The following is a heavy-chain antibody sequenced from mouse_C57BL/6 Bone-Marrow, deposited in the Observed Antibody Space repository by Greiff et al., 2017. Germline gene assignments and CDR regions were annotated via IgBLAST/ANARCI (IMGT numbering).Heavy chain of an antibody. Sequence: VPLQQSGPELVKPGASVKISCKASGYAFSSYWMNWVKQRPGKGLEWIGRIYPGDGDTNYNGKLKGKATLTADKSSSTAFKQLSSRSSEDAAVYFCTRPMITTAWGDYWGQGTTLTVSS. J-gene: IGHJ2*01. CDR2: IYPGDGDT. CDR1: GYAFSSYW. D-gene: IGHD1-2*01. V-gene: IGHV1-82*01. CDR3: TRPMITTAWGDY.